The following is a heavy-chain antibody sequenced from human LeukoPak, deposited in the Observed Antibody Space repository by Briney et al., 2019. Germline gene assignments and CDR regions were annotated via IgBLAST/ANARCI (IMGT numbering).Heavy chain of an antibody. CDR2: MNPNTGNT. CDR1: GYTFISYD. Sequence: AASVKVSCKASGYTFISYDLNWVRQVPGQGREWMGWMNPNTGNTGYAQKLQGRVTITRNTSISTAFMELSSLRSEDTAVYYCARRAVGNSYYYSMDVCGKGTTVTVSS. J-gene: IGHJ6*03. V-gene: IGHV1-8*01. D-gene: IGHD6-19*01. CDR3: ARRAVGNSYYYSMDV.